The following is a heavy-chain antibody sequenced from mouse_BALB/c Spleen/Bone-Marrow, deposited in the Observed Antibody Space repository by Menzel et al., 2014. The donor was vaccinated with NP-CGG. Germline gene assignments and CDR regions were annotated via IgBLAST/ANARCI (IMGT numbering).Heavy chain of an antibody. Sequence: VQLQQSGAELVKPGAPVKLSCTASGFNIKDTYMHWVKQRPEQGLEWTGRIDPANGNTKYDPKFQGKATITADTSSNTAYLQLSSLTSEDTAVYYCARWEYYAMDYWGQGTSVTVSS. D-gene: IGHD4-1*01. CDR2: IDPANGNT. CDR1: GFNIKDTY. V-gene: IGHV14-3*02. J-gene: IGHJ4*01. CDR3: ARWEYYAMDY.